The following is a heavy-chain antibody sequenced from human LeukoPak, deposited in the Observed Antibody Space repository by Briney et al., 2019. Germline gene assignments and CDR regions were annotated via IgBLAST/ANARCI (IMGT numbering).Heavy chain of an antibody. Sequence: ASVKVSCKASGYTFTNYYLHWVRQAPGQGLEWMGWINPNSGGTNYAQKFQGRVTMTRDTSISTAYMELSRLRSDDTAVYYCARERYDSSGYYRFDYWGQGTLVTVSS. CDR3: ARERYDSSGYYRFDY. V-gene: IGHV1-2*02. CDR2: INPNSGGT. D-gene: IGHD3-22*01. CDR1: GYTFTNYY. J-gene: IGHJ4*02.